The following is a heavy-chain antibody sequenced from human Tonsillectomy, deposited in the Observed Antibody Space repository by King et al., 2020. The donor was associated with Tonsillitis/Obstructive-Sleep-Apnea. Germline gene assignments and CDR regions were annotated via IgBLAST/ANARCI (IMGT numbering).Heavy chain of an antibody. D-gene: IGHD3-22*01. CDR3: ARERYYYDSSRQRTWFDP. CDR2: IWYDGSNK. J-gene: IGHJ5*02. Sequence: VQLVESGGGVVQPGKSLRLSCAASGFTFSSYDMHWVRQAPGKGLEWVAVIWYDGSNKYYADSVKGRFTISRDNSKNTLYLQMNSLRAEDTAVYYCARERYYYDSSRQRTWFDPWGQGTLVTVSS. CDR1: GFTFSSYD. V-gene: IGHV3-33*01.